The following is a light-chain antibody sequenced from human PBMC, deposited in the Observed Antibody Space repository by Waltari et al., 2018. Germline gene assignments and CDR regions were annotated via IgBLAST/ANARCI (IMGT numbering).Light chain of an antibody. J-gene: IGLJ2*01. V-gene: IGLV3-21*02. Sequence: SYVLTHPPSVSVAPGQTARITCEGNNIGSKSVHWYQQKPGQAPVLVVYEDSDRPSGGAGRFAGANSGNTAPRGIRRVDDGDEADYYCQVCDNSGDRVVFGGGTKLTVL. CDR1: NIGSKS. CDR2: EDS. CDR3: QVCDNSGDRVV.